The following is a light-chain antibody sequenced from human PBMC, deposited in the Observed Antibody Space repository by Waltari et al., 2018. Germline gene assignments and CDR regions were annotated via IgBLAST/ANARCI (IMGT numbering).Light chain of an antibody. CDR1: QSASNF. CDR2: DTS. Sequence: ATLSCRASQSASNFLAWYQQKPGQAPRLLIYDTSNRATGVPARFSGSGSGTDFTLTINSLEPDDFAVYFCQQRNNWPITFGQGTRLEIK. J-gene: IGKJ5*01. CDR3: QQRNNWPIT. V-gene: IGKV3-11*01.